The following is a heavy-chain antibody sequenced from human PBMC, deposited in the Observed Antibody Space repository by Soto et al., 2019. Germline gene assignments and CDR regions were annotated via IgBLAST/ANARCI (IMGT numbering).Heavy chain of an antibody. V-gene: IGHV2-5*02. Sequence: FGPTLVNPTQTLTLTCTFSGFSLSTSGVGVGWIRQPPGKALERLALIYWDDDKRYSPSLKSRLTITKDTSKNQVVLTMTNMDPVDTATYYCAHRRPYCSGGSCYWYFDLWGRGTLVTVSS. CDR2: IYWDDDK. D-gene: IGHD2-15*01. CDR3: AHRRPYCSGGSCYWYFDL. J-gene: IGHJ2*01. CDR1: GFSLSTSGVG.